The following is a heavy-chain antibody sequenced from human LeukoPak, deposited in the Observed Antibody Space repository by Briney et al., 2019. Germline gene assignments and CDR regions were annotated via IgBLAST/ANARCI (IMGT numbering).Heavy chain of an antibody. Sequence: SETLSLTCAVYGGSFSGYYWSWIRQPPGKGREWSGEINHSGSTNYNPSLKSRVTISVDTSKNQFSLKLSSVTAADTAVYYCASRMDVWGKGTTVTVSS. J-gene: IGHJ6*04. V-gene: IGHV4-34*01. CDR1: GGSFSGYY. CDR2: INHSGST. CDR3: ASRMDV.